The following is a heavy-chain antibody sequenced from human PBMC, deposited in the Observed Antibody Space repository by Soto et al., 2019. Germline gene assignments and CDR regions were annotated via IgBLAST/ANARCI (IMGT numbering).Heavy chain of an antibody. CDR1: GYTFSSFC. CDR2: IYPGDHET. D-gene: IGHD6-13*01. Sequence: GESVKSSCRCSGYTFSSFCIAWVLHLPGKGLEWMGIIYPGDHETRYSPSFHGKVTISADKSINTAYLQWSSLEASDSAFYYCARSPRSSPYFDYWGQGALVTVSS. CDR3: ARSPRSSPYFDY. J-gene: IGHJ4*02. V-gene: IGHV5-51*01.